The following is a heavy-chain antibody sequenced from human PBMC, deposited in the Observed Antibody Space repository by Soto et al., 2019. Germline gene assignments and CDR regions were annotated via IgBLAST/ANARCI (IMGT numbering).Heavy chain of an antibody. Sequence: SETLSLTCTVSGGSISSSSYYWGWIRQPPGKGPEWIGSIYYSGSTYYNPSLKSRVTISVDTSKNQFSLKLSSVTAADTALYYCARPSGRYCSGGNCYDYFDYWGQGTLVTVSS. D-gene: IGHD2-15*01. J-gene: IGHJ4*02. CDR3: ARPSGRYCSGGNCYDYFDY. CDR1: GGSISSSSYY. CDR2: IYYSGST. V-gene: IGHV4-39*01.